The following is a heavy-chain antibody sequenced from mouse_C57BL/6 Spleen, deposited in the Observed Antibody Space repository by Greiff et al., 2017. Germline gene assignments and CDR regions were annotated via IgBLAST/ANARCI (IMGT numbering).Heavy chain of an antibody. CDR2: IDPEDGDT. D-gene: IGHD2-1*01. V-gene: IGHV14-1*01. CDR1: GFNIKDYY. J-gene: IGHJ1*03. CDR3: TTGYYGNYDWYFDV. Sequence: EVMLQQSGAELVRPGASVKLSCTASGFNIKDYYMHWVKQRPEQGLEWIGRIDPEDGDTEYAPKFQGKATMTADTSSNTAYLQLSSLTSEDTAVYYCTTGYYGNYDWYFDVWGTGTTVTVSS.